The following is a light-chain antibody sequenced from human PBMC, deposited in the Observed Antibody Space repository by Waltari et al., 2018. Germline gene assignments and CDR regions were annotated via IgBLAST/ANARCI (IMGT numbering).Light chain of an antibody. CDR1: SSDVGRYNY. CDR2: EVG. J-gene: IGLJ2*01. CDR3: SSYAGSNKVV. V-gene: IGLV2-8*01. Sequence: QSALTQPPSASGSPGQSVTIPCTGTSSDVGRYNYVSWYQQHPGKAPKLKIYEVGKGPSGVLAPLSGSKSGDTASLTVSGLQAEDEAYYYCSSYAGSNKVVVGGGTKLTVL.